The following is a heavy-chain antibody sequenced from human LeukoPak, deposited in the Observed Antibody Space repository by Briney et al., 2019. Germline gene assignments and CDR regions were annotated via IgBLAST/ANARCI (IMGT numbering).Heavy chain of an antibody. Sequence: PSETLSLTCTVSGGSISSYFWSWIRQPPGKGLEWIGYIYYSGSTNYNPSLKSRVTISVDTSKNQFSLKLSSLTAADTAVYYCARADCGCDCYSVVWGQGTLVTVS. D-gene: IGHD2-21*02. V-gene: IGHV4-59*01. CDR3: ARADCGCDCYSVV. CDR2: IYYSGST. J-gene: IGHJ4*02. CDR1: GGSISSYF.